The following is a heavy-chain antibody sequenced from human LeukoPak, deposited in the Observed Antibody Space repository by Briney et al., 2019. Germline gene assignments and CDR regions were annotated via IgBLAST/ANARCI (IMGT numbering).Heavy chain of an antibody. Sequence: SGTLSLTCAVSGDSISSNDWWNWVRQPPGKGLEWIGEMHHGGNINYNPSLKSRVTMSVDKSKNQFSLKLTSVTAADTAVYYCARDHADSSSWSFDYWGQETLVTVSS. CDR2: MHHGGNI. D-gene: IGHD6-13*01. J-gene: IGHJ4*02. V-gene: IGHV4-4*02. CDR1: GDSISSNDW. CDR3: ARDHADSSSWSFDY.